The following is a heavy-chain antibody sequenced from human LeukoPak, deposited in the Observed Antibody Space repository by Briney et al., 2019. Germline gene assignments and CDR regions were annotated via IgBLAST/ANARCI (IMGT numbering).Heavy chain of an antibody. J-gene: IGHJ4*02. CDR2: ISSSSSTI. D-gene: IGHD1-26*01. V-gene: IGHV3-48*04. CDR1: GFTFSSYS. Sequence: GGSLRLSCAASGFTFSSYSMNWVRQAPGKGLEWVSYISSSSSTIYYADSVKGRFTISRDNAKNSLYLQMNSLRAEDTAVYYCARGGGSYLGGFDYWGQGTLVTVSS. CDR3: ARGGGSYLGGFDY.